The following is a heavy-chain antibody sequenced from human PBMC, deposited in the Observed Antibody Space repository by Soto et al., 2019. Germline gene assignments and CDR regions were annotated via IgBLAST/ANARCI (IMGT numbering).Heavy chain of an antibody. Sequence: PGGSLRLSCAASGFDFYNYNRNWVRQAPGKGLAWVSGISWNSGSIGYAHYVKGRFSISRDNAKNSLYLQMNSLRAEDTALYYCAKEDYSYYYGMDVWRQGTTVTVSS. CDR2: ISWNSGSI. V-gene: IGHV3-9*01. CDR3: AKEDYSYYYGMDV. D-gene: IGHD4-4*01. J-gene: IGHJ6*02. CDR1: GFDFYNYN.